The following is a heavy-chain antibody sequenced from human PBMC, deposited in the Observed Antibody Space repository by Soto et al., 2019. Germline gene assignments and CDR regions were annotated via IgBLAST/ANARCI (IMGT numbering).Heavy chain of an antibody. D-gene: IGHD6-19*01. CDR3: VRFASSGWYTGGY. CDR2: ISPYSGNT. Sequence: QVQLVQSGGEVKKPGASVKVSCKASGYIFTNYDIDWVRQAPGQGLEWMGWISPYSGNTKYTQKVQGRVTMTTDTSTSTAYMELRSLRSDDTAVYYCVRFASSGWYTGGYWGQGTLVTVSS. V-gene: IGHV1-18*01. CDR1: GYIFTNYD. J-gene: IGHJ4*02.